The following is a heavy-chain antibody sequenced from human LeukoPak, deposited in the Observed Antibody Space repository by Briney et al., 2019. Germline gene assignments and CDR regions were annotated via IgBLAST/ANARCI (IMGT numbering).Heavy chain of an antibody. CDR1: GFTFNRYN. D-gene: IGHD6-6*01. V-gene: IGHV3-21*01. CDR3: AGSYSSSSAADDY. Sequence: GGSLRLSCAASGFTFNRYNMNWVRRAPGKGLEWVSSISSSSSYIYYADSVKGRFTISRDNAKNSLYLQMNSLRAEDTAVYYCAGSYSSSSAADDYWGQGTLVTVSS. J-gene: IGHJ4*02. CDR2: ISSSSSYI.